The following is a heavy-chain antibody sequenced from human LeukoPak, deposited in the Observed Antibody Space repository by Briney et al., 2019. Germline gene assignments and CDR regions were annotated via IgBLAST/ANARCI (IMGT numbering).Heavy chain of an antibody. CDR3: AKDFYGSGSYNDY. V-gene: IGHV3-23*01. CDR2: ISGSGNTT. D-gene: IGHD3-10*01. CDR1: QFTFSNYA. Sequence: GGSLRLSCAASQFTFSNYAMGWVRQAPGKGLEWVSAISGSGNTTYFGDSVTGRFTISRDNSKNTLYLQMNSLRAEDTAVYYCAKDFYGSGSYNDYWGQGTLVTVSS. J-gene: IGHJ4*02.